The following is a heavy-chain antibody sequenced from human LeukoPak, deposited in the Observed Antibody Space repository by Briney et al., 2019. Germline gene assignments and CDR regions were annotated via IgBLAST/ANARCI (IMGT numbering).Heavy chain of an antibody. Sequence: SVKVSCKASGYTFNGYYMHWVRQAPGQGLEWMGWINPNSGGTNYAQKLQGRVTMTTDTSTSTAYMELRSLRSDDTAVYYCARVTDEELWQDYWGQGTLVTVSS. CDR3: ARVTDEELWQDY. J-gene: IGHJ4*02. D-gene: IGHD5-18*01. V-gene: IGHV1-2*02. CDR1: GYTFNGYY. CDR2: INPNSGGT.